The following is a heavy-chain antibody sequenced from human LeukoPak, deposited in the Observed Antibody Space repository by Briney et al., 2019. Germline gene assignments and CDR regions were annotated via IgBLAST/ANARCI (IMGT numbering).Heavy chain of an antibody. CDR3: ASLPVYYDFPSDY. V-gene: IGHV1-24*01. CDR2: FDPEDGET. Sequence: GASVKVSSKASGGTFSNYAINWVRQAPGKGLERMGGFDPEDGETIYAQKFQGRVTMTEDTSTDTAYMELSSLRSEDTAVYYCASLPVYYDFPSDYWGQGTLVTVSS. CDR1: GGTFSNYA. D-gene: IGHD3-3*01. J-gene: IGHJ4*02.